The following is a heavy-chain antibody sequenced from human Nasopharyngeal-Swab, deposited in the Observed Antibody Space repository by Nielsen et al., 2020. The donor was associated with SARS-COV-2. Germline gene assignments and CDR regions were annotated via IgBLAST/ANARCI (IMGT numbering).Heavy chain of an antibody. CDR2: ISSSSYV. CDR3: AKSLESTAMVFYYYGMDV. Sequence: GGSLRLSCAASGFTFSSYSMNWVRQAPGKGLEWVSSISSSSYVYYADSVKGRFTISRDNAKNSLYLQMNSLRAEDTAVYYCAKSLESTAMVFYYYGMDVWGQGTTVTVSS. D-gene: IGHD5-18*01. V-gene: IGHV3-21*04. CDR1: GFTFSSYS. J-gene: IGHJ6*02.